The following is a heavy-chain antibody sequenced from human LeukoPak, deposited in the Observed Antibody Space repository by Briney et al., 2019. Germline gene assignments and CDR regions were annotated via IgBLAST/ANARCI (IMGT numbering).Heavy chain of an antibody. CDR2: IYTSGST. CDR3: AREAPPPKRAKMPGGGKRVFDI. CDR1: GGSISSGSYY. Sequence: SETLSLTCTVSGGSISSGSYYWSWIRQPAGKGLERIGRIYTSGSTNYNPSLKSRVTISVDKSKNQFSLKLSSVTAADTAVYYCAREAPPPKRAKMPGGGKRVFDIGGKGKMVTVSS. V-gene: IGHV4-61*02. J-gene: IGHJ3*02. D-gene: IGHD3-16*01.